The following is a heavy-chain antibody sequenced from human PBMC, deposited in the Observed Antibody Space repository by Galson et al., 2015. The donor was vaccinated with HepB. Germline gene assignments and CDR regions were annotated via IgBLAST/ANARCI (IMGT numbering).Heavy chain of an antibody. V-gene: IGHV3-23*01. J-gene: IGHJ4*02. CDR3: AKGLDYDFWNFDS. D-gene: IGHD3-3*01. CDR1: GFTFSNAV. CDR2: IGISGGNT. Sequence: SLRLSCAASGFTFSNAVMSWVRQAPGKGLEWVSAIGISGGNTCYADSVKGRFTISRDDSKSTLYLQMNSLRGADTAVYYCAKGLDYDFWNFDSWGQGSQVAVSS.